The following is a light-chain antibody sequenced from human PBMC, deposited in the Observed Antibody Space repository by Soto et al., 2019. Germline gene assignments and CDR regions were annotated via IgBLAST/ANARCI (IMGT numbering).Light chain of an antibody. CDR3: AAWDDSLKGPV. V-gene: IGLV1-44*01. CDR1: SSNFGSNS. Sequence: QSVLTQPPSASGTPGQRVTISCSGSSSNFGSNSVSWYQHLPGTAPPLLIYSNNQRPSGVPDRFSGSKSGTSASLAISGLRSEDEAEYYCAAWDDSLKGPVFGGGTKLTVL. CDR2: SNN. J-gene: IGLJ3*02.